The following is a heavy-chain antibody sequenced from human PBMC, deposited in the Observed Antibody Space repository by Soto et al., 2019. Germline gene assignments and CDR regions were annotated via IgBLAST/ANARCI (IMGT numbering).Heavy chain of an antibody. D-gene: IGHD6-13*01. V-gene: IGHV1-2*04. CDR1: GYTLTGYY. J-gene: IGHJ3*02. CDR2: INPNSGGT. Sequence: GASVKGSCKASGYTLTGYYMHWVRQAPGQGLEWMGWINPNSGGTNYAQKFQGWVTMTRDTSISTAYMELSRLRSEDTAVYYCARGDQYLVPPTAMAAFVIWGQGTMVSVSS. CDR3: ARGDQYLVPPTAMAAFVI.